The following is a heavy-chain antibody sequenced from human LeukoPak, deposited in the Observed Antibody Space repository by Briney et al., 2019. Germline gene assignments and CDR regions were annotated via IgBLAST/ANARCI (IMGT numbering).Heavy chain of an antibody. J-gene: IGHJ5*02. D-gene: IGHD3-10*01. CDR1: GEPFGGHY. V-gene: IGHV4-34*01. Sequence: SETLSLTCAVYGEPFGGHYWTWIRQSPGKGLEWIGDVHDSGANNYNPSPKSRITILGDTSKNQFFLKLSSATAADTAVYYCARGVYYNSRSYLSWFDPWGQGTLVTVSS. CDR3: ARGVYYNSRSYLSWFDP. CDR2: VHDSGAN.